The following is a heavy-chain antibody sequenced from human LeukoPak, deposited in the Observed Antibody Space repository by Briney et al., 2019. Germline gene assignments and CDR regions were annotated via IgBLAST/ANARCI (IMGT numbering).Heavy chain of an antibody. D-gene: IGHD3-10*01. CDR1: GFTFSSYE. CDR3: ATNYYATPH. J-gene: IGHJ4*02. CDR2: ISSSGSTI. V-gene: IGHV3-48*03. Sequence: HPGGSLRLSCAASGFTFSSYEMNWVRQAPGKGLEWVSYISSSGSTIYYADSVKGRYTISRDNAKNSLYLQMNSLRAEDTAVYYCATNYYATPHWGQGTLVTVSS.